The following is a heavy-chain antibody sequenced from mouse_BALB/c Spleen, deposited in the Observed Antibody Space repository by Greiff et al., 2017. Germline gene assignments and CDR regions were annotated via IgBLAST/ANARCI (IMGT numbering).Heavy chain of an antibody. Sequence: QVQLQQSGAELARPGASVKLSCKASGYTFTSYWMQWVKQRPGQGLEWIGAIYPGDGDTRYTQKFKGKATLTADKSSSTAYMQLSSLASEDSAVYYCAREGPMDYWGQGTSVTVSS. CDR1: GYTFTSYW. CDR2: IYPGDGDT. J-gene: IGHJ4*01. D-gene: IGHD3-3*01. CDR3: AREGPMDY. V-gene: IGHV1-87*01.